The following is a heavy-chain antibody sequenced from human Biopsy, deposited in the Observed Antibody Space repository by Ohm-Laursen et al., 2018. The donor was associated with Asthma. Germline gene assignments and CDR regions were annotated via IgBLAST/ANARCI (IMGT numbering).Heavy chain of an antibody. J-gene: IGHJ4*02. CDR2: ISYDGSSI. D-gene: IGHD6-19*01. V-gene: IGHV3-30*04. CDR1: RFTYE. Sequence: SLRLSCAALRFTYEMHWVRQAPGKGLEWVAVISYDGSSIYYADSVKGRFTISRDNSKNTLPLQMNSLTAEDTAVYYCAKEGVAGTHIEDWGQGTLVTVSS. CDR3: AKEGVAGTHIED.